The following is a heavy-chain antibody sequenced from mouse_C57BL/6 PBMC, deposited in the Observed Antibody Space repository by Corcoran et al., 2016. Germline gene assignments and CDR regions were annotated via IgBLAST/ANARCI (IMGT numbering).Heavy chain of an antibody. CDR1: GYTFTTYG. J-gene: IGHJ2*01. CDR3: ARHPYVDY. Sequence: QIQLVQSGPELKKPGETVKISCKASGYTFTTYGMSWVKQAPGKGLKWMGWINTYSGVPTYAADFKGRFAFSLETYASTAYLQINNLKNEDTATDFCARHPYVDYWGQGTTLTVSS. CDR2: INTYSGVP. V-gene: IGHV9-3*01.